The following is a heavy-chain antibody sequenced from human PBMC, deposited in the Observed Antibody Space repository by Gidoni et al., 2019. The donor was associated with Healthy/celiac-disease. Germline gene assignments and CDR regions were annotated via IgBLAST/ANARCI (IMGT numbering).Heavy chain of an antibody. J-gene: IGHJ4*02. CDR2: ISSSSSTI. CDR1: GFTFSSYS. CDR3: ARGEVWGSSLPDY. Sequence: EVQLVESGGGLVQPGGSLRLSCAASGFTFSSYSMNWVRQAPGKGLEWVSYISSSSSTIYYADSVKGRFTISRDNAKNSLYLQMNSLRAEDTAVYYCARGEVWGSSLPDYWGQGTLVTVSS. V-gene: IGHV3-48*01. D-gene: IGHD3-16*01.